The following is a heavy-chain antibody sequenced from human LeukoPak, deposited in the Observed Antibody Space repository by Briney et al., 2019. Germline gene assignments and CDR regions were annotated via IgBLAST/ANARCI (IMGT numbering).Heavy chain of an antibody. CDR1: GGSFSDYF. CDR2: INHSGST. V-gene: IGHV4-34*01. D-gene: IGHD1-26*01. Sequence: PSETLSLICAVYGGSFSDYFWSWIRQPPGKGLEWIGEINHSGSTNYNPSLKSRVTISVDTSKNQFSLKLSSVTAADTAVYYCAGGSAEAWDLPHYWGQGTLVTVSS. CDR3: AGGSAEAWDLPHY. J-gene: IGHJ4*02.